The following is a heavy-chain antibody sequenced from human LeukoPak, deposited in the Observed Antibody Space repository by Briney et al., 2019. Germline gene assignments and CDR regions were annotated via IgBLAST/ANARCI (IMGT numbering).Heavy chain of an antibody. CDR3: ARVDTAMVWWRPKGWGTYGMDV. CDR1: GGSISSGGYY. V-gene: IGHV4-61*08. D-gene: IGHD5-18*01. CDR2: IYYSGST. J-gene: IGHJ6*02. Sequence: PSETLSLTCTVSGGSISSGGYYWSWIRQPPGKGLEWIGYIYYSGSTNYNPSLKSRVTISVDTSKNQFSLKLSSVTAADTAVYYCARVDTAMVWWRPKGWGTYGMDVWGQGTTVTVSS.